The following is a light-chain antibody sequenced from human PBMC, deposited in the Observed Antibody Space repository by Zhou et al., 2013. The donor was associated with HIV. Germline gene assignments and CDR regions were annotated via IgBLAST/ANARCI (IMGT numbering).Light chain of an antibody. V-gene: IGKV2-28*01. CDR3: MQTLQTPFT. Sequence: DIVMTQSPLSLPVTPGEPASISCRSSQSHLHSNGYNYLDWYLQKPGQSPQLLIYWGSNRASGVPDRFSGSGSGTDFTLRISRVEAEDVGVYYCMQTLQTPFTFGGGTKVDIK. CDR1: QSHLHSNGYNY. J-gene: IGKJ4*01. CDR2: WGS.